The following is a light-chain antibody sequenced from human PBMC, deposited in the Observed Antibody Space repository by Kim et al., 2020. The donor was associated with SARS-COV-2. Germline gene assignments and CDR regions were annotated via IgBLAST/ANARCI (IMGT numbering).Light chain of an antibody. CDR3: SSRDRGGGDFYV. CDR2: GNH. J-gene: IGLJ1*01. Sequence: GRTVMITCQRGSRIRFYAGWCQKRPRPAPTLVMYGNHNRPSCIPERLSACYSASTAALTITRAQAEDEGDYYCSSRDRGGGDFYVFGPGTKLTVL. CDR1: SRIRFY. V-gene: IGLV3-19*01.